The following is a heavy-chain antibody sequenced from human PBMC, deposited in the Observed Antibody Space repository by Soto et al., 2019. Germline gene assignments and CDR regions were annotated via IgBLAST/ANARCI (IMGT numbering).Heavy chain of an antibody. V-gene: IGHV1-3*01. CDR1: GYTCTSYA. CDR3: ARDLSTWYLIHDAFDI. J-gene: IGHJ3*02. D-gene: IGHD6-13*01. Sequence: ASVKVSCKASGYTCTSYAMHWVRQAPGQRLEWMGWINAGNGNTKYSQKFQGRVTITRDTSASTAYMELSSLRSEDTAVYYCARDLSTWYLIHDAFDIWCQGKMVNVS. CDR2: INAGNGNT.